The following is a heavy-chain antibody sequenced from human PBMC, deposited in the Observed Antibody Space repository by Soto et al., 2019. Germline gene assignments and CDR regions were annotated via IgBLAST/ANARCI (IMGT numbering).Heavy chain of an antibody. Sequence: EASVKVSCKASGYTFTSYGISWVRQAPGQGLEWMGWISAYNGNTNYAQKLQGRVTMTTDTSTSTAYMELRSLRSDDTAVYYCARDYTFTMVRGVGYPYNWFGPWGQGTLVTVSS. V-gene: IGHV1-18*01. CDR1: GYTFTSYG. J-gene: IGHJ5*02. CDR3: ARDYTFTMVRGVGYPYNWFGP. D-gene: IGHD3-10*01. CDR2: ISAYNGNT.